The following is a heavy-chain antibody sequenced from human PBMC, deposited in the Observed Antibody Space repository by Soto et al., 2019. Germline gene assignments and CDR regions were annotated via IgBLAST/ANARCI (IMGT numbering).Heavy chain of an antibody. CDR3: ARHVADCSSTSCYVTNWFDP. CDR2: IYYSGST. D-gene: IGHD2-2*01. J-gene: IGHJ5*02. CDR1: GGSISSSSYY. V-gene: IGHV4-39*01. Sequence: QLQLQESGPGLVKPSETLSLTCTVSGGSISSSSYYWGWIRQPPGEGLEWIGSIYYSGSTYYNPSLKSRVTISVDTSKNQFSLKLSSVTAADTAVYYCARHVADCSSTSCYVTNWFDPWGQGTLVTVSS.